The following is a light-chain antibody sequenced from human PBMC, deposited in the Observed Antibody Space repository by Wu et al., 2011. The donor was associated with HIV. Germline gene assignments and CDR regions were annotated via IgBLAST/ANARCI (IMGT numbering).Light chain of an antibody. Sequence: GKRATLSCRASRSVNSLLAWYQQKPGQAPRLLIYASSQKATGIPARFSGRGSGTDFTLTISSLEPEDFAIYYCQQHNNWPLTFGQGTRLE. CDR3: QQHNNWPLT. J-gene: IGKJ5*01. CDR1: RSVNSL. CDR2: ASS. V-gene: IGKV3-11*01.